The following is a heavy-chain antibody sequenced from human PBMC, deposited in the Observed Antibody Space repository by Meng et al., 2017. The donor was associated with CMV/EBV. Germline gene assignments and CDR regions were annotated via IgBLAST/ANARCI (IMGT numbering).Heavy chain of an antibody. Sequence: GGSLRLSCAASGFTFSSYAMHWVRQAPGKGLEWVAVISYDGSNKYYADSVKGRFTISRDNSKNTLYLQMNSLRAEDTAVYYCAGAVRVYCSSTSCYIDDWGQGTLVTVSS. CDR1: GFTFSSYA. D-gene: IGHD2-2*01. J-gene: IGHJ4*02. CDR2: ISYDGSNK. V-gene: IGHV3-30-3*01. CDR3: AGAVRVYCSSTSCYIDD.